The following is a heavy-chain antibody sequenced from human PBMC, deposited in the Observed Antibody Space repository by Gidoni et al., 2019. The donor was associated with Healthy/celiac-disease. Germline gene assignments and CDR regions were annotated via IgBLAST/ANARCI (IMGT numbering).Heavy chain of an antibody. V-gene: IGHV4-34*01. Sequence: QVQLQQWGAGLLKPSETLSLTCAVYGGSFRGYYWSWIRQPPGKGLEWIGEINHSGSTNYNPSLKSRVTISVDTSKNQFSLKLSSVTAADTAVYYCARVGWKQQLVRGPFDYWGQGTLVTVSS. CDR1: GGSFRGYY. CDR2: INHSGST. D-gene: IGHD6-13*01. J-gene: IGHJ4*02. CDR3: ARVGWKQQLVRGPFDY.